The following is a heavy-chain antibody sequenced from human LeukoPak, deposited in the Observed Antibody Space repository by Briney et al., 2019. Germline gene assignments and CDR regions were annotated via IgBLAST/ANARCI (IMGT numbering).Heavy chain of an antibody. CDR3: ARGRLDIAVAGNFDY. Sequence: PSETLSLTCAVYGGSFSGYYWSWIRQPPGKGLEWIGEINQSGSTNYNPSLKSRVTISVDTSKNQFSLKLSSVTAANTSVYYCARGRLDIAVAGNFDYWGQGTLVTVSS. V-gene: IGHV4-34*01. CDR2: INQSGST. D-gene: IGHD6-19*01. CDR1: GGSFSGYY. J-gene: IGHJ4*02.